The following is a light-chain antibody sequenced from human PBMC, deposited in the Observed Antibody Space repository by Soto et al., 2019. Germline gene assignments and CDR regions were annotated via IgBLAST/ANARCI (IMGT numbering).Light chain of an antibody. Sequence: QSALTQPASVSGSPGQSITISCTGTSSDVGHYNYVSWYQRHPGKAPKLMIYEVSNRPSGVSNRFSGSKSGNTASLTISGLQAEDEADYYCSSYTSSSTWVFGGGTKLTVL. V-gene: IGLV2-14*01. CDR1: SSDVGHYNY. CDR2: EVS. CDR3: SSYTSSSTWV. J-gene: IGLJ3*02.